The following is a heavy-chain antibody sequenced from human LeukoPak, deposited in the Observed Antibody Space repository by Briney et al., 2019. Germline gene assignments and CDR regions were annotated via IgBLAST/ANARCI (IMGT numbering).Heavy chain of an antibody. V-gene: IGHV1-46*01. D-gene: IGHD6-13*01. CDR1: GYTFTSYY. Sequence: ASVKVSCKASGYTFTSYYMHWVRQAPGQGLEWMGIINPSGGSTSYAQKFQGRVTMTRDTSTSTVYMELSSLRSEDTAVYYCARASGPIAAAAWFDPWGQGTLVTVPS. CDR3: ARASGPIAAAAWFDP. CDR2: INPSGGST. J-gene: IGHJ5*02.